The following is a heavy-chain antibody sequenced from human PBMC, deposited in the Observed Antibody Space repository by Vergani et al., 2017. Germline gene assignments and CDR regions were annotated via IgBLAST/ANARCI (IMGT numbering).Heavy chain of an antibody. CDR2: IYYSGST. V-gene: IGHV4-59*01. Sequence: QVQLQESGPGLVKPSQTLSLTCTVSGGSISSYYWSWIRQPPGKRVEWIGYIYYSGSTNYNPSLKSRVTISVDTSKNQFSLKLSSVTAADTAVYYCARDLDAFDIWGQGTMVTVSS. J-gene: IGHJ3*02. CDR3: ARDLDAFDI. CDR1: GGSISSYY.